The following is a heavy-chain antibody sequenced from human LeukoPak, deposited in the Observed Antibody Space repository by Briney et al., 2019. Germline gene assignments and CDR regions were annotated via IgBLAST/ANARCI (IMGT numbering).Heavy chain of an antibody. CDR3: VNDCSSSSCYDY. CDR1: GFTFSSYT. V-gene: IGHV3-21*01. CDR2: ISSSSGYI. D-gene: IGHD2-2*01. J-gene: IGHJ4*02. Sequence: GGSLGLSCAASGFTFSSYTMNWVRQAPGKGLEWVSSISSSSGYIYYADSVKGRFTISRDNAKNSLYLQLNSLRAEDTAVYYCVNDCSSSSCYDYWGQGTLVTVSS.